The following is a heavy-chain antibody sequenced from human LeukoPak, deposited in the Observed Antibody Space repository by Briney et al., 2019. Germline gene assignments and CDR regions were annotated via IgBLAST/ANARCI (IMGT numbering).Heavy chain of an antibody. CDR1: GGTFSSYA. CDR3: AREGVDYPTV. V-gene: IGHV1-69*13. J-gene: IGHJ4*02. CDR2: IIPIFGTA. D-gene: IGHD3/OR15-3a*01. Sequence: ASVKVSCKASGGTFSSYAISWVRQAPGQGLEWMGGIIPIFGTANYAQKFQGRVTITADESTSTAYMGLSSLRSEDTAVYYCAREGVDYPTVWGQGTLVTVSS.